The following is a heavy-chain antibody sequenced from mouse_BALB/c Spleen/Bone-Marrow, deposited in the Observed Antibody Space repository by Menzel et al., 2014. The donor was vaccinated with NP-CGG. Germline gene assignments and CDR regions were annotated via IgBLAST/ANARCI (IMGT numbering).Heavy chain of an antibody. CDR1: GFDFSRHW. J-gene: IGHJ4*01. D-gene: IGHD1-1*01. CDR3: ARLGYYGMMAF. CDR2: INPESSTI. V-gene: IGHV4-1*02. Sequence: EVKLVESGGGLVQPGGSLKLSCAVSGFDFSRHWMSWVRQAPGKGLEWIGEINPESSTINYTPSLKDKFIISKDNAKNTLYLQMSKVRSEDTALYYCARLGYYGMMAFWGQGTSVTVSS.